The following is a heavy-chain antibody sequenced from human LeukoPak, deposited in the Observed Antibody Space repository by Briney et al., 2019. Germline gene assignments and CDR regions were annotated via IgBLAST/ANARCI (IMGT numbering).Heavy chain of an antibody. J-gene: IGHJ4*02. D-gene: IGHD3-3*01. V-gene: IGHV1-18*01. Sequence: VKPCCKASGYTFTSYVISSGREAPGQGLGWRGWINAYNGITISAQKLQGRITMTPDPPTSTANIDLSSLRADDTAVYYCARDSPRTYYDFWSGPATFDYWGQGTLVTVSS. CDR1: GYTFTSYV. CDR2: INAYNGIT. CDR3: ARDSPRTYYDFWSGPATFDY.